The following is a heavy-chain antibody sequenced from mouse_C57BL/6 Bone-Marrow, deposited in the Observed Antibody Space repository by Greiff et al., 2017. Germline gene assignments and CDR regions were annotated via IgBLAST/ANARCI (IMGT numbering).Heavy chain of an antibody. Sequence: EVKLVESGGGLVQPGGSLKLSCAASGFTFSDYYMYWVRQTPEKRLEWVAYISNGGGRTYYPDTVKGRFTISRDSSKNTLYLQLSSLKSEDTAMSYCARPLYYYGSGDYWGQGTTLTVSS. V-gene: IGHV5-12*01. CDR3: ARPLYYYGSGDY. J-gene: IGHJ2*01. D-gene: IGHD1-1*01. CDR2: ISNGGGRT. CDR1: GFTFSDYY.